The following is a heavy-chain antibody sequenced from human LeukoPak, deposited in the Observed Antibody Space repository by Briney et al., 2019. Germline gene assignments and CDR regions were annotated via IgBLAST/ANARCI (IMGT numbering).Heavy chain of an antibody. CDR3: AKIFETAYYYYYYMDV. CDR1: GFTFSSYW. D-gene: IGHD2/OR15-2a*01. CDR2: INSDGSST. V-gene: IGHV3-74*01. Sequence: SGGSLRLSCAASGFTFSSYWMHWVRQAPGKGLVWVSRINSDGSSTSYADSVKGRFTISRDNAKNTLYLQMNSLRAEDTAVYYCAKIFETAYYYYYYMDVWGKGTTVTVSS. J-gene: IGHJ6*03.